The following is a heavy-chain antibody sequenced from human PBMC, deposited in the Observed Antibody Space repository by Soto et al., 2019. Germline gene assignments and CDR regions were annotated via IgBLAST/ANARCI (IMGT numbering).Heavy chain of an antibody. CDR3: ANAHSSGWSIPDALDI. CDR2: ISGSGDIT. CDR1: GFTFNNYA. J-gene: IGHJ3*02. D-gene: IGHD6-19*01. Sequence: EVQLLESGGGLVQPGGSLRLSCAASGFTFNNYAMSWVRQAPGKGLEWVSSISGSGDITYYADSVKGRFTISRDNSENTLWLQVNSLRAEDTAIYYCANAHSSGWSIPDALDIWGQGTLVTVSA. V-gene: IGHV3-23*01.